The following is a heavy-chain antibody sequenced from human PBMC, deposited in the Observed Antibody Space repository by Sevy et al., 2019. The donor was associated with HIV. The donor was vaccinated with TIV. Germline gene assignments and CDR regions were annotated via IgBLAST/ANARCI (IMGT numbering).Heavy chain of an antibody. CDR2: INHSGST. Sequence: SETLSLTCAVYGGSFSGYYWSWIRQPPGKGLEWIGEINHSGSTNYNPSLKSRVTISVDTSKNQFSLKLSSVTAADTAVYYCAREGLWFGGASGMDVWGQGTTVTVSS. D-gene: IGHD3-10*01. CDR1: GGSFSGYY. J-gene: IGHJ6*02. CDR3: AREGLWFGGASGMDV. V-gene: IGHV4-34*01.